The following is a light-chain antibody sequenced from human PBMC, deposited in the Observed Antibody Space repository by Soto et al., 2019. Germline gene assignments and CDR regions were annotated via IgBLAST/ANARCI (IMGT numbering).Light chain of an antibody. V-gene: IGLV2-14*01. J-gene: IGLJ1*01. CDR2: EVN. CDR3: FSFKTTSTQV. CDR1: SSDIGAYDY. Sequence: QSALTQPASLSGSPGQSITISCTGTSSDIGAYDYVSWFQQHPGKAPKLMISEVNNRPSGVSNRFSGSKSGNTAYLTISGLQVEDEAEYFCFSFKTTSTQVFGTGTKVTV.